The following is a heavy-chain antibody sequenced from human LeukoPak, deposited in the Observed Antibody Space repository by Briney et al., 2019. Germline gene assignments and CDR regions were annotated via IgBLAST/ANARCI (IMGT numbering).Heavy chain of an antibody. D-gene: IGHD6-19*01. Sequence: PSETLSLTCTVSGGSISSGGYYWSWIRQRPGKGLEWIGYIYYSGSTYYNPSLKSRVTISVDTSKNQFSLKLSSVTAADTAVYYCARTKSSGWYSEVDYWGQGTLVTVSS. J-gene: IGHJ4*02. CDR3: ARTKSSGWYSEVDY. CDR1: GGSISSGGYY. CDR2: IYYSGST. V-gene: IGHV4-31*03.